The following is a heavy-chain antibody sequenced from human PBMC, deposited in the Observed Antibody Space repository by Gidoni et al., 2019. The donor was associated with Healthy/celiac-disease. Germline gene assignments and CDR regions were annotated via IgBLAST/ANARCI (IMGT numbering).Heavy chain of an antibody. CDR2: IYYSGST. CDR3: ARRRIAAGNWFDP. J-gene: IGHJ5*02. D-gene: IGHD6-13*01. Sequence: QVQLQESGPGLVKPSETLALTYTVSGGSISSYYWSWIRRPPGKGLELIGYIYYSGSTNYNPSLKSRVTISVDTSKNQFSLKLSSVTAADTAVYYCARRRIAAGNWFDPWGQGTLVTVSS. CDR1: GGSISSYY. V-gene: IGHV4-59*01.